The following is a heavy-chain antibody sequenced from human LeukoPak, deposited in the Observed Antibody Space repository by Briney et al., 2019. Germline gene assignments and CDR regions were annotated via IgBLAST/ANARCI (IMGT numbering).Heavy chain of an antibody. J-gene: IGHJ5*02. CDR2: IYYSGST. CDR1: GGSISSYY. V-gene: IGHV4-59*01. D-gene: IGHD6-19*01. Sequence: SETLSLTCTVSGGSISSYYWSWIRQPPGKGLEWIGYIYYSGSTNYNPSLKSRVTISVDTSKNQFSLKLSSVTAADTAVYYCARDLLAVAVYNWFDPWGQGTLVTVSS. CDR3: ARDLLAVAVYNWFDP.